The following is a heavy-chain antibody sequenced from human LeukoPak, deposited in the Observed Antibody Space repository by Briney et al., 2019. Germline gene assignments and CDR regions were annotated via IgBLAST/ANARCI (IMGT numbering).Heavy chain of an antibody. D-gene: IGHD3-22*01. CDR3: AREYYYDSRGYYDAFDI. V-gene: IGHV3-30*04. CDR2: ISYDGSNK. CDR1: GFTFSSYA. Sequence: GGSLRLSCAASGFTFSSYARHWIRQAPGKGLEWVVVISYDGSNKYYADSVKGRFTISRDNSKNTLYLQMNSLRAEDTAVYYCAREYYYDSRGYYDAFDIWGQGTMVTVSS. J-gene: IGHJ3*02.